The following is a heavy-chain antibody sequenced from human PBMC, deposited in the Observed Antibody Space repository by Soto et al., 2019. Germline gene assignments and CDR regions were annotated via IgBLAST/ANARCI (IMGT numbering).Heavy chain of an antibody. CDR2: TSYDGTDK. CDR3: ARLAMVRVRAFDI. Sequence: GGSLRLSCAASGFSFSSYGMHWVRQAPGKGLEWVAMTSYDGTDKYYAASVKGRFTISRDNSKNAVYLQMNSLRAEDTAVYYCARLAMVRVRAFDIWGQGTMGTVSS. J-gene: IGHJ3*02. V-gene: IGHV3-30*03. CDR1: GFSFSSYG. D-gene: IGHD5-18*01.